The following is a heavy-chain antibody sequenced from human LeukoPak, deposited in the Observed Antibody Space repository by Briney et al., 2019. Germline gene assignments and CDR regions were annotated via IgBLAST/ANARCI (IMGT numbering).Heavy chain of an antibody. Sequence: PGRSPRLSCAASGYTFSSYAMHWVRQAPGKGLEWVSAISGSGGSTYYADSVKGRFTISRDNSKNTLYLQMNSLRAEDTAVYYCAKVSDFWSGYYTEVGHYWGQGTLVTVSS. CDR2: ISGSGGST. D-gene: IGHD3-3*01. CDR3: AKVSDFWSGYYTEVGHY. J-gene: IGHJ4*02. CDR1: GYTFSSYA. V-gene: IGHV3-23*01.